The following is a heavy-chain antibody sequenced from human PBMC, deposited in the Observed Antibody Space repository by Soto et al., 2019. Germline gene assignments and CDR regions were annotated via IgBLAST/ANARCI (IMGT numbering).Heavy chain of an antibody. CDR1: GGSISSYY. Sequence: PSETLSLTCTVSGGSISSYYWSWIRQHPGKGLEWIGYIYYSGSTYYNPSLKSRVTISVDTSKNQFSLKLSSVTAADTAVYYCASWAPYPPGPFDYWGQGTLVTVSS. V-gene: IGHV4-59*06. CDR2: IYYSGST. CDR3: ASWAPYPPGPFDY. D-gene: IGHD3-16*01. J-gene: IGHJ4*02.